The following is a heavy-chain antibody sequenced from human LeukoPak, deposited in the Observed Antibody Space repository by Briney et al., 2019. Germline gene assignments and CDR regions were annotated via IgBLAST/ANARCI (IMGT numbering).Heavy chain of an antibody. J-gene: IGHJ5*02. CDR3: ARDSTYYGDPP. CDR2: INSDGSNI. Sequence: PGGSLRLSCVASGFTFSNYWMHWVRQDPGKGLVWVSRINSDGSNINYADSVKGRFTISRDNAKNTLYLQMNSLRAEDTAVYYCARDSTYYGDPPWGQGTLVTVSS. V-gene: IGHV3-74*01. CDR1: GFTFSNYW. D-gene: IGHD4-17*01.